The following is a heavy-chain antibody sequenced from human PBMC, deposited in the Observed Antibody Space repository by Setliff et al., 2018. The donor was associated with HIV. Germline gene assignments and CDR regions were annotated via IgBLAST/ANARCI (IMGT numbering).Heavy chain of an antibody. CDR2: IYPGDSDT. CDR3: ARAPRSPLRWRDNLLSSSSFFMDV. CDR1: GYSFISYW. V-gene: IGHV5-51*01. Sequence: GESLKISCKGSGYSFISYWIGWVRQMPGKGLEWMGIIYPGDSDTRYSPSFQGQVTISADKSISAVYLQWDSLKASDSAIYYCARAPRSPLRWRDNLLSSSSFFMDVWGKGTTVTVSS. D-gene: IGHD2-21*01. J-gene: IGHJ6*03.